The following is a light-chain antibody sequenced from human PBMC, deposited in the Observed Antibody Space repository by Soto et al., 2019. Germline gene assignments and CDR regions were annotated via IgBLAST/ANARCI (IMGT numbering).Light chain of an antibody. CDR1: QSISSY. CDR2: AAS. CDR3: QQSYSTFWT. J-gene: IGKJ1*01. Sequence: DIQITQSPSSLSSSVWERFTITCRASQSISSYLNWYQQKPGKAPKLLIYAASSLQSGVPSRFSGSGSGTDFTLTISSLQPEDFATYYCQQSYSTFWTFGQGTKVDNK. V-gene: IGKV1-39*01.